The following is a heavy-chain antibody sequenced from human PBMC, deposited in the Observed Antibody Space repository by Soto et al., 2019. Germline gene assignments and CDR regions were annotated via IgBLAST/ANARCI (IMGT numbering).Heavy chain of an antibody. V-gene: IGHV3-53*01. Sequence: EVQLVESGGGLIQTGRSLRLSCAASGFTVSSNYMSWVRQAPGKGLEWVSVIYSATSTYYVDSVKGRFTISRDNSKNTLYLQMDSLRAEDTAVYYCARVVDYGTRVDYWGQGTLVTVSS. J-gene: IGHJ4*02. CDR3: ARVVDYGTRVDY. CDR2: IYSATST. CDR1: GFTVSSNY. D-gene: IGHD4-17*01.